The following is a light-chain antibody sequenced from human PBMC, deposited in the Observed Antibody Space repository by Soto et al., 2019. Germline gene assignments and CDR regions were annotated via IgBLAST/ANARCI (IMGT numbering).Light chain of an antibody. CDR2: GVS. V-gene: IGKV2D-29*01. Sequence: DIVMTQTPLSLSVTPGQPASISCKSSQSLVFSDGKTYFYWFLQKPGQPPQLLIHGVSNRFSGVPDRFSGSGSGTDFTLKISRVEAEDVGFYYCMQSVQVPWTFGQGTKVEIK. CDR1: QSLVFSDGKTY. J-gene: IGKJ1*01. CDR3: MQSVQVPWT.